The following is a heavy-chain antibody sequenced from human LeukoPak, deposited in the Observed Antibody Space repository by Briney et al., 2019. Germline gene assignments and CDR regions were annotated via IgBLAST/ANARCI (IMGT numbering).Heavy chain of an antibody. CDR1: GFTFSSYA. V-gene: IGHV3-23*01. J-gene: IGHJ4*02. Sequence: GGSLRLSCAASGFTFSSYAMSWVRQAPGKGLEWVSAISGSGGSTYYADSVKGRFTISRDNSKNTLYLRMNSLRAEDTAVYYCAKEVVTMIVVVTDYFDYWGQGTLVTVSS. CDR2: ISGSGGST. CDR3: AKEVVTMIVVVTDYFDY. D-gene: IGHD3-22*01.